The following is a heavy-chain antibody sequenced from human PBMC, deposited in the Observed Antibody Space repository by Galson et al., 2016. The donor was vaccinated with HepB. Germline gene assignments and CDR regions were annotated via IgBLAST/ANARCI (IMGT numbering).Heavy chain of an antibody. CDR3: AKDSGAYYYDSSGHRRNAFDI. V-gene: IGHV3-9*02. Sequence: SLRLSCAASGFTSDHYAMHWVRQAPGKGLEWVSGISWNSGSIGYADSVKGRFTISRDNAKNSLYLQMNSLRAEDTALYYCAKDSGAYYYDSSGHRRNAFDIWGQGTGVTVSS. J-gene: IGHJ3*02. CDR2: ISWNSGSI. CDR1: GFTSDHYA. D-gene: IGHD3-22*01.